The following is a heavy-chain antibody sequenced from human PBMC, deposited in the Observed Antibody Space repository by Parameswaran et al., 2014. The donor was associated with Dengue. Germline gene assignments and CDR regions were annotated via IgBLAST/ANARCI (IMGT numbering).Heavy chain of an antibody. V-gene: IGHV4-59*01. CDR2: IFYSGTT. D-gene: IGHD3-22*01. Sequence: VRQAPGKGLEWIGYIFYSGTTHYNPSLKSRVTISVDTSKNQFSLKLSSVTAADTAVYYCARAKPYDGNGPFDYWGQGTLVTVSS. CDR3: ARAKPYDGNGPFDY. J-gene: IGHJ4*02.